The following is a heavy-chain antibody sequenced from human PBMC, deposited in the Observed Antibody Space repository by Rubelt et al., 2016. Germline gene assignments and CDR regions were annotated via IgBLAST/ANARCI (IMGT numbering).Heavy chain of an antibody. CDR2: VYYSGTT. J-gene: IGHJ5*02. D-gene: IGHD1-26*01. V-gene: IGHV4-39*02. Sequence: GPGLVKPSETLSLTCTVSGGPITSSYYWAWIRRPPGQGLAWIGTVYYSGTTYYTPSLMSRVTISINTSKSHFSLRLTSVTPADTAVYFCARYPYSPSSPGPRWFDPWGQGTQVTVSS. CDR3: ARYPYSPSSPGPRWFDP. CDR1: GGPITSSYY.